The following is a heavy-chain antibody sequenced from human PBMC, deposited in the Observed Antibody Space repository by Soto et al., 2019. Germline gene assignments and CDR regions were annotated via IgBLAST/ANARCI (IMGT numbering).Heavy chain of an antibody. CDR2: IWYDGSNK. CDR1: GFTLRLHA. V-gene: IGHV3-33*08. Sequence: QGQLVESGGGVIQPGRSVRLSCAASGFTLRLHAMHWVRQAPGKGLEWVAEIWYDGSNKYYTDSVKGRFTVSRDDFKNTVFLQMDSLRAEDTAVYYCARDGQQLTPYALDVWGQGTPVIVSS. J-gene: IGHJ6*02. CDR3: ARDGQQLTPYALDV. D-gene: IGHD6-13*01.